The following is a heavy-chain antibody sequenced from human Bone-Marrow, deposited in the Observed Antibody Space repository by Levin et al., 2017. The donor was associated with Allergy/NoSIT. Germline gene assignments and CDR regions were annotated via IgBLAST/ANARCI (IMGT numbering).Heavy chain of an antibody. V-gene: IGHV3-30-3*01. CDR3: ARERCSSTKCYKDYYYYGLDV. CDR2: ISSDGSNR. CDR1: GFTLSTYT. D-gene: IGHD2-2*02. Sequence: PGGSLRLSCAASGFTLSTYTLHWVRQAPGKGLEWVSLISSDGSNRYYADSVKGRFTISRDSSKNTVFLQMNSLRPEDSAVYHCARERCSSTKCYKDYYYYGLDVWGQGTTVTVSS. J-gene: IGHJ6*02.